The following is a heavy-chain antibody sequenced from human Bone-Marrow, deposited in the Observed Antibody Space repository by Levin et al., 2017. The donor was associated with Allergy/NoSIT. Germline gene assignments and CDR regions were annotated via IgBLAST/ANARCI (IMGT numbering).Heavy chain of an antibody. J-gene: IGHJ6*03. CDR3: ARFQGVRSDHYHYMDV. CDR1: GGSISPYY. V-gene: IGHV4-59*01. D-gene: IGHD2-21*02. Sequence: KTSETLSLTCGVSGGSISPYYWAWVRQPPGKSLEFVGWIFYTGATSYNPSLKSRLTISLDTSKNHLSLKLSYVTAADTAVYYCARFQGVRSDHYHYMDVWGTGTTVIVSS. CDR2: IFYTGAT.